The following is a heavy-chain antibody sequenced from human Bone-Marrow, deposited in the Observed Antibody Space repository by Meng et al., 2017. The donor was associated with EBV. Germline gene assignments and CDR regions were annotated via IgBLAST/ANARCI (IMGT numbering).Heavy chain of an antibody. J-gene: IGHJ4*02. D-gene: IGHD3-22*01. Sequence: EVQLLESXXXXGXXGGALRLSCAASGFTFSSYSMSWVRQAPGKGLEWVSAISGSGGSTYYADSVKGRFTISRDNSKNTLYLQMNSLRAEDTAVYYCAKVRSSGYYFDYWGQGTLGTVSS. CDR2: ISGSGGST. CDR3: AKVRSSGYYFDY. CDR1: GFTFSSYS. V-gene: IGHV3-23*01.